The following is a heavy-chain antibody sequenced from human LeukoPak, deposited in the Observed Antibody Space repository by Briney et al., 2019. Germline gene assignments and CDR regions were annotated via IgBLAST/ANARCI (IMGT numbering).Heavy chain of an antibody. D-gene: IGHD3-22*01. CDR2: MNPKSGNT. J-gene: IGHJ4*02. CDR3: ARGLYRDSSASAFDY. CDR1: GYTYTNYD. Sequence: ASVKVSCKASGYTYTNYDINWVRQANGQGLEWMGWMNPKSGNTGYAQKFRGRLTMTRDTSISTAYIELSSLTSEDTAVYYCARGLYRDSSASAFDYWGQGTLVTGSS. V-gene: IGHV1-8*01.